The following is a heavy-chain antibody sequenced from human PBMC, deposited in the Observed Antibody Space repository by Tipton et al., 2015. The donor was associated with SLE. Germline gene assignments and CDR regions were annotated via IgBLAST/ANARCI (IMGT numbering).Heavy chain of an antibody. Sequence: TLSLTCTVSGGSISSYYWSWIRQPPGKGLEWIGYIYYSGSTYYNPSLKSRVTISVDTSKNQFSLKLSSVTAADTAVYYCARRGSYSGYYYYGMDVWGQGTTVTVSS. CDR2: IYYSGST. D-gene: IGHD1-26*01. CDR3: ARRGSYSGYYYYGMDV. CDR1: GGSISSYY. V-gene: IGHV4-59*12. J-gene: IGHJ6*02.